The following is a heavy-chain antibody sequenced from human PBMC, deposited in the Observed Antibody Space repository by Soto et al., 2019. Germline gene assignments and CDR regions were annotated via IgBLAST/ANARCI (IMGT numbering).Heavy chain of an antibody. CDR1: GDSINNTYW. CDR2: IYHTGGR. V-gene: IGHV4-4*02. D-gene: IGHD4-17*01. Sequence: QVQLQQSGPGLVKPSGTLSLTCFVSGDSINNTYWWSWVRQAPGKGLEWIGEIYHTGGRSYMPSLRGRITLSVDTSKNQFSLELNSITAADAAVYYCARMNGDYGWVDPWGQGTLVTVSS. J-gene: IGHJ5*02. CDR3: ARMNGDYGWVDP.